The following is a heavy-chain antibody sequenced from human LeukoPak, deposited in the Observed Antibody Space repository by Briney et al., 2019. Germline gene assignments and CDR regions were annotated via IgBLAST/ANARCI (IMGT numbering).Heavy chain of an antibody. CDR2: IFHSGST. Sequence: SETLSLTCAVSGGSISSSNWWTWVRQPPGKGLEWIGEIFHSGSTNYNPPLKSRVTISVDKSKNQFSLKLSSVTAADTAAYYCARANLVVVPTAIYYYGMDVWGKGTTVTVSS. CDR3: ARANLVVVPTAIYYYGMDV. V-gene: IGHV4-4*02. D-gene: IGHD2-2*01. J-gene: IGHJ6*04. CDR1: GGSISSSNW.